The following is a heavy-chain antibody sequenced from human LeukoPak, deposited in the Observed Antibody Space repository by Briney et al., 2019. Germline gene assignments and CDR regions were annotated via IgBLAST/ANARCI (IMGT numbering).Heavy chain of an antibody. CDR3: ARESPIGYDDSSGYQSVWFDS. Sequence: PSETLSLTCTVSGGSISSYYLCWIRQAAGKGLEWIGRIYNGGSTNYNPSLKRRATMSAEASKNQFSLKPSSVTAADTAGYYCARESPIGYDDSSGYQSVWFDSWGQGTLVTVSS. V-gene: IGHV4-4*07. CDR1: GGSISSYY. CDR2: IYNGGST. J-gene: IGHJ5*01. D-gene: IGHD3-22*01.